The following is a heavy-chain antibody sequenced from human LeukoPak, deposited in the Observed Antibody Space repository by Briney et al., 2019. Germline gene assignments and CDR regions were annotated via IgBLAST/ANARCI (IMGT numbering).Heavy chain of an antibody. J-gene: IGHJ4*02. CDR1: GDSISSYY. CDR2: IYTSGGT. D-gene: IGHD3-16*02. Sequence: SETLSLTCTVSGDSISSYYWSWIRQPPGKGLEWIGYIYTSGGTNYIPSLKGRVTISIDTSKNQFSLKLSSVTAADSAVYYCARLTRLSASPDRYYLDYWGQGTLVTVSS. CDR3: ARLTRLSASPDRYYLDY. V-gene: IGHV4-4*09.